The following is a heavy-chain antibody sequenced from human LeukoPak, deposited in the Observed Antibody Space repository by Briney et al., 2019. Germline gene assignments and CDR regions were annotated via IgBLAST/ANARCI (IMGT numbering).Heavy chain of an antibody. D-gene: IGHD6-19*01. CDR3: ARGEQWYDY. V-gene: IGHV1-46*01. CDR2: ITPSGGST. J-gene: IGHJ4*02. Sequence: ASVKVSCKASGYTFTNYYMHWVRQAPGQGLEWLGLITPSGGSTWYAQKFQGRVTMTRDTSTSTVYMELSSLRSEDTAVYYCARGEQWYDYWGQGTLVTVSS. CDR1: GYTFTNYY.